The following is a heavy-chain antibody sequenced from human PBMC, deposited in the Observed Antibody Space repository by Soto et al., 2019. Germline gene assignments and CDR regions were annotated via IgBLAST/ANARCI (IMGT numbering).Heavy chain of an antibody. CDR2: INHSGST. V-gene: IGHV4-34*01. J-gene: IGHJ5*02. D-gene: IGHD4-17*01. Sequence: PSETLSLTCAVYGGSFSGYYCSWIRQPPGKGLEWIGEINHSGSTNYNPSLKSRVTISVDTSKNQFSLKLSSVTAADTAVYYCARATTVPNGFDPWGQGTLVTVSS. CDR3: ARATTVPNGFDP. CDR1: GGSFSGYY.